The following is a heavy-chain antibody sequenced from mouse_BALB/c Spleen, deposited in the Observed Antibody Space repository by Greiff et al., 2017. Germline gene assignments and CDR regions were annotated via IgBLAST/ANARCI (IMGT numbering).Heavy chain of an antibody. CDR1: GFDFSRYW. V-gene: IGHV4-1*02. Sequence: EVQRVESGGGLVQPGGSLKLSCAASGFDFSRYWMSWVRQAPGKGLEWIGEINPDSSTINYTPSLKDKFIISRDNAKNTLYLQMSKVRSEDTALYYCARDGYYGSSYEWYFDVWGAGTTVTVSS. CDR2: INPDSSTI. CDR3: ARDGYYGSSYEWYFDV. J-gene: IGHJ1*01. D-gene: IGHD1-1*01.